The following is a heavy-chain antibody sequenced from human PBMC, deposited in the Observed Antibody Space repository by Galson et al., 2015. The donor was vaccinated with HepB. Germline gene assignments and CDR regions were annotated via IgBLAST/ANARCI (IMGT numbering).Heavy chain of an antibody. CDR2: ISYDGGGK. Sequence: SYAGERFSFSSSARQYVHQAPVDPLVYMTVISYDGGGKYYADSVKSRFTISRDNSKNSVFLQMSSLRPEDTAVYYCARDMFPATVASHYSYMDVWGQGTTVTVSS. J-gene: IGHJ6*02. CDR3: ARDMFPATVASHYSYMDV. D-gene: IGHD4-23*01. V-gene: IGHV3-30-3*01. CDR1: RFSFSSSA.